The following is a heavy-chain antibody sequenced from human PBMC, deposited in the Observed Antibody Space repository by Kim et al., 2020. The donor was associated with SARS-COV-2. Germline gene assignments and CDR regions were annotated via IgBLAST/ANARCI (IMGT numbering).Heavy chain of an antibody. J-gene: IGHJ4*02. Sequence: SVKVRFTISRDNSKNTLYLRMNSLRAEDTAVYYCAKDPHYDFWSGYVFDYWGQGTLVTVSS. V-gene: IGHV3-23*01. D-gene: IGHD3-3*01. CDR3: AKDPHYDFWSGYVFDY.